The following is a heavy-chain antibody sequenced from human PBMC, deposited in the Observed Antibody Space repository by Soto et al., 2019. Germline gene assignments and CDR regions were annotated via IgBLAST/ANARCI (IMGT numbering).Heavy chain of an antibody. CDR1: GFTFSSYA. D-gene: IGHD3-22*01. J-gene: IGHJ4*02. V-gene: IGHV3-23*01. Sequence: GVSLRLSCAASGFTFSSYAVSWVRQAPGKGPEWISSISGSGSTIYYADSVKGRFTISRDNSKNTLYLQMSSLRAEDTAVYYCAKVFYYYDSSGYYYFDYWGQGTLVTVSS. CDR2: ISGSGSTI. CDR3: AKVFYYYDSSGYYYFDY.